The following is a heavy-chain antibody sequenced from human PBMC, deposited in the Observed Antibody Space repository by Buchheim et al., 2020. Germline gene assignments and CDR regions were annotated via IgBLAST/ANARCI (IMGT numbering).Heavy chain of an antibody. CDR3: ARDVTGDGDY. Sequence: QVQLVESGGGVVQPGRSLRLSCAASGFTFSSYAMHWVRQAPGKGLEWVAVISYDGSNKYYADSVKGRFTISRDNSKKTLYLQMNSLRAEDTAVYYCARDVTGDGDYWGQGTL. CDR1: GFTFSSYA. J-gene: IGHJ4*02. D-gene: IGHD7-27*01. V-gene: IGHV3-30*04. CDR2: ISYDGSNK.